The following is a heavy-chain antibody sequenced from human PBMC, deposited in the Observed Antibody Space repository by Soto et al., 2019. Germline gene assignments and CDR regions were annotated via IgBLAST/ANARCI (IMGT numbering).Heavy chain of an antibody. V-gene: IGHV3-23*01. CDR2: ISGSGGST. CDR1: GFTFSSYA. J-gene: IGHJ6*02. Sequence: GGSLRLSCAASGFTFSSYAMSWVRQAPGKGLEWVSAISGSGGSTYYADSVKGRFTISRDNSKNTLYLQMNSLRAEDTAVYYCAPSPYTYYYDSSGPGYYGMDVWGQGTTVTVSS. D-gene: IGHD3-22*01. CDR3: APSPYTYYYDSSGPGYYGMDV.